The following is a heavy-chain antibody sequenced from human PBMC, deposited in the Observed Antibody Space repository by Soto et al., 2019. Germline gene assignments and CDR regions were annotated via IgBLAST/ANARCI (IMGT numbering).Heavy chain of an antibody. CDR3: SRRAPEGFDP. CDR1: GVSINNSPYF. CDR2: IDYRGTT. Sequence: SDTLSLTCPVSGVSINNSPYFWAWIRQPPGKGLEWIGSIDYRGTTYYKSSLKSRVTMSLDTSKNYFALKLASVTAADTALYYCSRRAPEGFDPWGQGTLVTVS. J-gene: IGHJ5*02. V-gene: IGHV4-39*02.